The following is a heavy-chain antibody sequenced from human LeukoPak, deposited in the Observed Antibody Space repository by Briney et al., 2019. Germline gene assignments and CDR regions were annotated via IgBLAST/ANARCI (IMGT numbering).Heavy chain of an antibody. CDR2: INTRGGST. J-gene: IGHJ3*01. CDR1: GYTFTSYH. V-gene: IGHV1-46*01. D-gene: IGHD3-22*01. Sequence: ASVKVSCKASGYTFTSYHMHWVRQAPGQGPEWMGIINTRGGSTTYAQRFQGRVTMTGDTSTSTVYMELSSLRSEDTAMYYCARTFYYDSSGSRAFDVWGQGTMVTVSS. CDR3: ARTFYYDSSGSRAFDV.